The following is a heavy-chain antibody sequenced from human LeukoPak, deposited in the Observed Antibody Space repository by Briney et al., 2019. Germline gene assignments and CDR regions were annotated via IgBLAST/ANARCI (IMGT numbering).Heavy chain of an antibody. V-gene: IGHV1-46*01. J-gene: IGHJ4*02. D-gene: IGHD2/OR15-2a*01. CDR2: INPSGGST. CDR1: GYTLTELS. CDR3: ARGMSNIIDY. Sequence: ASVKVSCKVSGYTLTELSMHWVRQAPGQGLEWMGIINPSGGSTSYAQKFQGRVTMTKDTSTSTVYMELSSLRSEDTAVYYCARGMSNIIDYWGQGTLVTVSS.